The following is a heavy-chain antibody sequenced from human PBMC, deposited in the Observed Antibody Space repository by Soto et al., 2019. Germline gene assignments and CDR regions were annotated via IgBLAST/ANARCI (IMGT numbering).Heavy chain of an antibody. CDR2: IRTKAYGGKT. V-gene: IGHV3-49*03. Sequence: GGSLRLSCTTSGFTFNDYAISWFPQAPGKGLEWVGFIRTKAYGGKTEYAASVKGRFTISRDDSKTIAYLQMNSLKTEDTAVYYCTRETSSGYDYWGQGTLVTVSS. CDR3: TRETSSGYDY. J-gene: IGHJ4*02. CDR1: GFTFNDYA. D-gene: IGHD5-12*01.